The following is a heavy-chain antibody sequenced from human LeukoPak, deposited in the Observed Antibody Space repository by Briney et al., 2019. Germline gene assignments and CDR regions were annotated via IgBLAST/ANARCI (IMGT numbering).Heavy chain of an antibody. CDR2: IYTSGTT. J-gene: IGHJ4*02. CDR1: GDSISNYY. Sequence: SETLSLTCTVSGDSISNYYWSWIRQSAGKGLEWIGRIYTSGTTNYNPSLKSRVTMSVDTSKKQFSLKMTSVTAADTAVYYCAQSYYDFWSGPIGYWGQGILVTVSS. CDR3: AQSYYDFWSGPIGY. V-gene: IGHV4-4*07. D-gene: IGHD3-3*01.